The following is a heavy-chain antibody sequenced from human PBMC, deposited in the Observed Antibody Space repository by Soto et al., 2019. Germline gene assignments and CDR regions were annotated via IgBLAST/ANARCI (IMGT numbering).Heavy chain of an antibody. CDR1: GGTFSSYA. CDR3: ASWGIAEAGTGYCGMAV. CDR2: IIPIFGTA. Sequence: SVKVSCKASGGTFSSYAISWVRQAPGQGLEWMGGIIPIFGTANYAQKFQGRVTITADESTSTAYMELSSLRSEDTAVYYCASWGIAEAGTGYCGMAVSGQGNTVTVTS. J-gene: IGHJ6*02. D-gene: IGHD6-13*01. V-gene: IGHV1-69*13.